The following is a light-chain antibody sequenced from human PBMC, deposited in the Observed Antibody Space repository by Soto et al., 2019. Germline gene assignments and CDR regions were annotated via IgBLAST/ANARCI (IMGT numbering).Light chain of an antibody. CDR1: QSVSSY. V-gene: IGKV3-11*01. CDR2: DAS. J-gene: IGKJ2*01. Sequence: EIVLTQSPATLSLSPWERATLSCRASQSVSSYLAWYQQKPGKAPRLLIYDASNRATGIPARFSGSGSGTDFTLTIRRLETEDSAVYYWQQRSNWPYTFGQGTKLEIK. CDR3: QQRSNWPYT.